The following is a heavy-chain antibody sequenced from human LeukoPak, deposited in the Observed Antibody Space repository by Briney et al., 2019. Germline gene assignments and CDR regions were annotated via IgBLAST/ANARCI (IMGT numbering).Heavy chain of an antibody. CDR1: GFTFSSYA. Sequence: GGSLRLSCAASGFTFSSYAMSWVRQAPGEGLEWVSAISGSGGSTYYADSVKGRFTISRDNSKNTLYLQMNSLRAEDTAVYYCAKIGHEDIRMDVWGQGTTVTVSS. V-gene: IGHV3-23*01. D-gene: IGHD2-15*01. J-gene: IGHJ6*02. CDR2: ISGSGGST. CDR3: AKIGHEDIRMDV.